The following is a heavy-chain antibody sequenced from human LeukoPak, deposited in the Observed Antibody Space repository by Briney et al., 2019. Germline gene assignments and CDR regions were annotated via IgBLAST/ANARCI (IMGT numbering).Heavy chain of an antibody. CDR2: VDPEHGDT. D-gene: IGHD2/OR15-2a*01. V-gene: IGHV1-69-2*01. CDR3: TRCRATLRAPLDY. J-gene: IGHJ4*02. Sequence: GASVKVSCKAPGYNFIDYYIHWVQQTPGKGLEWMGRVDPEHGDTKYAEMFQGRLTITADPSTDTAYMELSSLRSEDTAVYFCTRCRATLRAPLDYWGQGTLVTVSS. CDR1: GYNFIDYY.